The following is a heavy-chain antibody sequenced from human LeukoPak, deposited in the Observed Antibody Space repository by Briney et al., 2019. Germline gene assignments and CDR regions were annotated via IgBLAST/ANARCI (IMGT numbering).Heavy chain of an antibody. Sequence: PGGSLRLSCAASGSTFSSNYMSWVRQAPGKGLEWVSVIYSGGSTYYADSVKGRFTISRDNSKNTLYLQMNSLRAEDTAVYYCARAEVDYPDYWGQGTLVTVSS. D-gene: IGHD2-15*01. CDR1: GSTFSSNY. CDR3: ARAEVDYPDY. V-gene: IGHV3-53*01. J-gene: IGHJ4*02. CDR2: IYSGGST.